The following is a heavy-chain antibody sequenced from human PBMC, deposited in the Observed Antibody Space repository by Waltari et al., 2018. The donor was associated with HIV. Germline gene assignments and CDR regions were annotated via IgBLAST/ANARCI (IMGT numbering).Heavy chain of an antibody. Sequence: EVQPVETGGGLIQPGGSLRLSCADSGFIVNDNYINWVRQAPGKGLEWVSVIYSGDSTLYADSVRGRFTISRDRATNAPFLQMNSLRVEDTAMYYCAMGISSGLFDSWDRGTLVIVSA. CDR3: AMGISSGLFDS. CDR1: GFIVNDNY. D-gene: IGHD6-19*01. V-gene: IGHV3-53*02. CDR2: IYSGDST. J-gene: IGHJ4*02.